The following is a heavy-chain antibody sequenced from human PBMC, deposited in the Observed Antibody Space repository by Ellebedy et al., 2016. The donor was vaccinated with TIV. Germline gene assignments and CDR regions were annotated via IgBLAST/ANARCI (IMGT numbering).Heavy chain of an antibody. J-gene: IGHJ1*01. V-gene: IGHV4-59*11. D-gene: IGHD3-10*01. Sequence: MPSETLSLTCTVSAGSISSHYWSWIRQPPGKGLEWIGYIYYTGSTNYNPSLKSRVTISVDTSKNQFSLNLSSVTAADTAVYFCARVDRSGSYLHWGQGTLVTFSS. CDR1: AGSISSHY. CDR2: IYYTGST. CDR3: ARVDRSGSYLH.